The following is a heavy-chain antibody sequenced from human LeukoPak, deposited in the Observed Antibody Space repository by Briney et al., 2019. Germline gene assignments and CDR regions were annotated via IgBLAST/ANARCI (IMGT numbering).Heavy chain of an antibody. CDR2: ISSASTYI. Sequence: GESLRLSCAASGFTFSSYSMNWVRQDPGKGLEWVSSISSASTYIYYADSVKGRFTISRDNAKNSLYLQMNSLRAEDTAMYYCARLVWDTTMADGDIDSWGQGTLLIVSS. CDR1: GFTFSSYS. CDR3: ARLVWDTTMADGDIDS. J-gene: IGHJ4*02. D-gene: IGHD5-18*01. V-gene: IGHV3-21*01.